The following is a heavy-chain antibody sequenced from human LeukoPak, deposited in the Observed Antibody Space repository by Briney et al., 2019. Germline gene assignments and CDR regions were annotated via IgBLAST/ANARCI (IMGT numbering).Heavy chain of an antibody. CDR1: GFTFNSFS. Sequence: PGGSLRLSCAASGFTFNSFSMNWVRQAPGKGLEWVSSISSSSYYIYYGDSVEGRFTISRDNAKNSLYLQMNTLRAEDTAVYYCARSYASGNFYRWDFDYWGQGTLVTVSS. CDR2: ISSSSYYI. CDR3: ARSYASGNFYRWDFDY. V-gene: IGHV3-21*01. J-gene: IGHJ4*02. D-gene: IGHD3-10*01.